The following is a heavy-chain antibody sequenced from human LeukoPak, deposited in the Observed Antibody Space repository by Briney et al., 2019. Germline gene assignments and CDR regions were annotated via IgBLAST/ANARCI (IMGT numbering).Heavy chain of an antibody. V-gene: IGHV4-31*03. CDR3: ARVTYYYGSGILDY. CDR1: GGSISSGGYY. CDR2: IYYSGST. J-gene: IGHJ4*02. D-gene: IGHD3-10*01. Sequence: PSETLSLTCTVSGGSISSGGYYWSWIRQHPGKGLEWIGYIYYSGSTYYNPSLKSRVTISVDTSKNQFSLKLSSVTAADTAVYYCARVTYYYGSGILDYWGQGTLVTVSS.